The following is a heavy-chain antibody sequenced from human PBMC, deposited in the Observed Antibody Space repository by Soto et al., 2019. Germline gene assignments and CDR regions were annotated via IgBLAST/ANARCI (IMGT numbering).Heavy chain of an antibody. CDR3: ARDRSYDFWSGSDYFDY. D-gene: IGHD3-3*01. Sequence: ASVKVSCKASGYTFTTYSIHWVRQAPGQRLEWMGWINVASGNIKYSEKFQGRVTITRDTSGSTAYMELSNLRSEDTAVYYCARDRSYDFWSGSDYFDYWGQGTLVTVSS. V-gene: IGHV1-3*01. J-gene: IGHJ4*02. CDR2: INVASGNI. CDR1: GYTFTTYS.